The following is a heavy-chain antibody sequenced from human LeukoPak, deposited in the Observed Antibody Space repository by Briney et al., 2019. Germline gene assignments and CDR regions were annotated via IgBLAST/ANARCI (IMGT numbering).Heavy chain of an antibody. Sequence: GESLRISCKASGYRFPSDWITWVRQMPGKGPEWMGIVYPGDSETRYSPSFQGQVTISADKSISTAYLQWSSLKASDTAMYYCATTSRYFDYWGQGTQVTVSS. CDR1: GYRFPSDW. J-gene: IGHJ4*02. CDR3: ATTSRYFDY. CDR2: VYPGDSET. V-gene: IGHV5-51*01. D-gene: IGHD6-6*01.